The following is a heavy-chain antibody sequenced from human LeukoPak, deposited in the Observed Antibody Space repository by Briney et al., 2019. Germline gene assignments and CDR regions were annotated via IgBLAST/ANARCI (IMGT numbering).Heavy chain of an antibody. V-gene: IGHV4-34*01. D-gene: IGHD2-2*01. J-gene: IGHJ4*02. CDR2: INHSGST. CDR1: GGSFSGYY. CDR3: ARSPYCSSTSCLISFDY. Sequence: SETLSLTCAVYGGSFSGYYWSWIRQPPGKGLEWIGEINHSGSTNYNPSLKSRVTISVDTSKNQFSLKLSSVTAADTAVYYCARSPYCSSTSCLISFDYWGQGTLATVSS.